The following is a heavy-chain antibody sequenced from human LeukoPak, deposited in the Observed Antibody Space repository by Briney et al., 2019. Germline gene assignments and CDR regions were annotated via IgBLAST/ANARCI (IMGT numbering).Heavy chain of an antibody. CDR2: ISYDGSNK. Sequence: GGSLRLSCAASGFTFSSYGMHWVRQAPGKGLEWVAVISYDGSNKYYADSVKGRFTISRDNSKNTLYLQMDSLRAEDTAVYYCARERRRTPSTYGSGSYSLPYWGQGTLVTVSS. J-gene: IGHJ4*02. CDR3: ARERRRTPSTYGSGSYSLPY. V-gene: IGHV3-30*03. CDR1: GFTFSSYG. D-gene: IGHD3-10*01.